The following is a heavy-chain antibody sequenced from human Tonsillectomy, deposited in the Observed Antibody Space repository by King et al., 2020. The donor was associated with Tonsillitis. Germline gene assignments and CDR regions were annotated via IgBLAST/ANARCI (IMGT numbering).Heavy chain of an antibody. Sequence: VQLQESGPGLVKPSGTLSLTCAVSGGSISSSNWWSWVRQPPGKGLEWIGEIYHTGRTNYNPSLKSRVALSVDNSKNQFSLELTSVTAADTAVYYCARAPNYYDSSGYSWAFDMWGQGTMVTVSS. CDR3: ARAPNYYDSSGYSWAFDM. J-gene: IGHJ3*02. CDR1: GGSISSSNW. CDR2: IYHTGRT. D-gene: IGHD3-22*01. V-gene: IGHV4-4*02.